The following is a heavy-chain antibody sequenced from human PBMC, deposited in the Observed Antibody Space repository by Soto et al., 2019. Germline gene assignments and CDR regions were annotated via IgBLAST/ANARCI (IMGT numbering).Heavy chain of an antibody. CDR1: GGSISTSNW. CDR2: VYRTGST. Sequence: QVQLQESGPGLVKPSGTLSLTCAVSGGSISTSNWWSWVRQPPGKGLEWIGEVYRTGSTNYNPSRGPRLTISVAKSKTPFSLKLTSVTPADTALYYCASARATIAAAAIFDCWGQGTLVTVSS. D-gene: IGHD6-13*01. CDR3: ASARATIAAAAIFDC. V-gene: IGHV4-4*02. J-gene: IGHJ4*02.